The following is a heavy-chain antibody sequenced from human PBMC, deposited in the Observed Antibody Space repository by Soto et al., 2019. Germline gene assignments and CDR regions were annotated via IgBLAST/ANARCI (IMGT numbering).Heavy chain of an antibody. D-gene: IGHD1-1*01. Sequence: ASVKVSCKASGYTFTGYYMHWVRQAPGQGLEWMGWINPNSGGTNYAQKFQGWVTMTRDTSISTAYMELSGLRSDDTAVYYCARNEASNEGYYYYYGMDVWGQGTTVTVSS. J-gene: IGHJ6*02. CDR2: INPNSGGT. CDR1: GYTFTGYY. V-gene: IGHV1-2*04. CDR3: ARNEASNEGYYYYYGMDV.